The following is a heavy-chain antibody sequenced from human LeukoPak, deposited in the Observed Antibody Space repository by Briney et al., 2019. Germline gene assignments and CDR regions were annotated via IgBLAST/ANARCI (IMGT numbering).Heavy chain of an antibody. D-gene: IGHD3-10*01. V-gene: IGHV3-13*01. CDR1: GFILRGYD. J-gene: IGHJ6*02. CDR2: IGIVGDT. CDR3: ARDLPGGYGKDV. Sequence: GGSLRLSCAASGFILRGYDMHWVRHTAGRGLEWVSVIGIVGDTYYSGSAKGRLTISRDSVKNSLHLQMNSLTAGDTAVYYCARDLPGGYGKDVWGQGTRVTVSS.